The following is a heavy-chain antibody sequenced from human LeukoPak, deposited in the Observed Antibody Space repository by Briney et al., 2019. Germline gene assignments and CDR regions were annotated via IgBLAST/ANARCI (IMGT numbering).Heavy chain of an antibody. D-gene: IGHD2-21*01. CDR2: ISSSGSPI. Sequence: GGSLRLSCAASGFTFSSYEMNWVRQAPGKGLEWVSYISSSGSPIYYADSVKGRFTISRDNAKNSLYLQMNSLRAEDTAVYYCARCGLPFFYYYMDVWGKGTTVTVSS. V-gene: IGHV3-48*03. J-gene: IGHJ6*03. CDR3: ARCGLPFFYYYMDV. CDR1: GFTFSSYE.